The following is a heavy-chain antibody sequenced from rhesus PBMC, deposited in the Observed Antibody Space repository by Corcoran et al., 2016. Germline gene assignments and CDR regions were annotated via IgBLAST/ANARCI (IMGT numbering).Heavy chain of an antibody. J-gene: IGHJ5-2*02. D-gene: IGHD4-23*01. Sequence: QVQLKESGPGLVKPSETLSLTCAVSGCSISRSYWGWIRQAPGQGREWIGDFDGRGSNPKNNASLKRRITLSVDTSKNQLSLKLSYGTAADTAAYYGTRVTVGVGSDVWGRGVLVTVSP. CDR3: TRVTVGVGSDV. CDR1: GCSISRSY. V-gene: IGHV4S11*01. CDR2: FDGRGSNP.